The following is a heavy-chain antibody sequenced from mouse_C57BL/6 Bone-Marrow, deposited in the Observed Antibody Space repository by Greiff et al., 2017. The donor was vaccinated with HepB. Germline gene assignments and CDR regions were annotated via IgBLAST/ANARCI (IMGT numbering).Heavy chain of an antibody. J-gene: IGHJ4*01. Sequence: VQLQQPGAELVKPGASVKLSCKASGYTFTSYWMQWVKQRPGQGLEWIGEIDPSDSYTNYNQKFKGKATLTVDTSSSTAYMQLSSLTSEDSAVYYCARKGSYSNSYAMDYWGQGTSVTVSS. V-gene: IGHV1-50*01. D-gene: IGHD2-5*01. CDR3: ARKGSYSNSYAMDY. CDR1: GYTFTSYW. CDR2: IDPSDSYT.